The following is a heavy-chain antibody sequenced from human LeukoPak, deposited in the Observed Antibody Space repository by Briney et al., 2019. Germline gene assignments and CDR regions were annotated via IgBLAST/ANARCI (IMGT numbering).Heavy chain of an antibody. CDR2: IYHSGST. CDR1: GGSISSGGYY. V-gene: IGHV4-30-2*01. Sequence: SETLSLTCTVSGGSISSGGYYWSWIRQPPGKGLEWIGYIYHSGSTYYNPSLKSRVTISVDRSKNQFSLKLSSVTAADTAVYYCARAGTTCGIDYWGQGTLVTVSS. J-gene: IGHJ4*02. D-gene: IGHD1-7*01. CDR3: ARAGTTCGIDY.